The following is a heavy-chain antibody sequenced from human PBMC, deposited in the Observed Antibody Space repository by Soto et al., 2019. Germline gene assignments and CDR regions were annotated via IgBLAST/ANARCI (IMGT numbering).Heavy chain of an antibody. CDR2: MNPNSGNT. D-gene: IGHD2-21*02. CDR1: GYTFTSYD. Sequence: ASVKVSCKASGYTFTSYDINWVRQATGQGLEWMGWMNPNSGNTGYAQKFQGRVTMTRNTSISTAYMELSSLRSEDTAVYYCAREIYCGGDCYPRRVVAFDIWGQGTMVTVSS. CDR3: AREIYCGGDCYPRRVVAFDI. J-gene: IGHJ3*02. V-gene: IGHV1-8*01.